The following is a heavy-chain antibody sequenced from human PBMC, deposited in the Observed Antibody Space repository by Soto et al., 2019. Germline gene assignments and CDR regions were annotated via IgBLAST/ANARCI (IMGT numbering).Heavy chain of an antibody. CDR1: GFTFHDYA. CDR2: MSYDGTNK. D-gene: IGHD3-22*01. V-gene: IGHV3-30*19. J-gene: IGHJ3*02. Sequence: GGSLRLSCATSGFTFHDYAMSWVRQAPGKGLEWVALMSYDGTNKYYADSVRGRFTISRDNSKNTLYLQMNSLRAEDTAVYYCARDLYYYDGSGNAFDIWGQGTMVTVSS. CDR3: ARDLYYYDGSGNAFDI.